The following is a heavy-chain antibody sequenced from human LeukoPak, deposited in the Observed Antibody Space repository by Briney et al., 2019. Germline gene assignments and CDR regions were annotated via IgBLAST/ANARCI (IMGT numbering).Heavy chain of an antibody. D-gene: IGHD1-26*01. V-gene: IGHV3-7*01. J-gene: IGHJ4*02. CDR3: AKVGAWELQRVFEN. CDR1: GFTFSDYW. Sequence: GGSPRLSCVASGFTFSDYWMTWVRRVPGKGLEWVANVGRDGSEKNYVDSVKGRFTISRDNAKKSLYLEMNSLRVEDTALYYCAKVGAWELQRVFENWGQGTLVTVSS. CDR2: VGRDGSEK.